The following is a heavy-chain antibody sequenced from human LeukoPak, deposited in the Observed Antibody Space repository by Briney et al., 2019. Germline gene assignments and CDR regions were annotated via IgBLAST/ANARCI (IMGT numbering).Heavy chain of an antibody. CDR2: IKQDGSEK. Sequence: GGPLRLSCAASGFTFSSYWMSWVRQAPGKGLEWVANIKQDGSEKYYVDSVKGRFTISRDNAKNSLYLQMNSLRAEDTAVYYCARARRYCTNGVCPYYFDYWGQGTLVTVSS. CDR3: ARARRYCTNGVCPYYFDY. D-gene: IGHD2-8*01. V-gene: IGHV3-7*01. CDR1: GFTFSSYW. J-gene: IGHJ4*02.